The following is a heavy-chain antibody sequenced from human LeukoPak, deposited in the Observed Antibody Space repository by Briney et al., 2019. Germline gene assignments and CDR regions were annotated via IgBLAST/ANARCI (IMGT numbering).Heavy chain of an antibody. Sequence: PGGSLRLSCAASGFTFSSYPMSCVRQAPGKGLEWVSAISATGGSTYYADSVKGRFTISRDNSENTLYLQMNSLRAEDTAVYYCAKHGLYSSGWLRYFDSWGQGTLVTVSS. CDR2: ISATGGST. J-gene: IGHJ4*02. V-gene: IGHV3-23*01. CDR1: GFTFSSYP. CDR3: AKHGLYSSGWLRYFDS. D-gene: IGHD6-19*01.